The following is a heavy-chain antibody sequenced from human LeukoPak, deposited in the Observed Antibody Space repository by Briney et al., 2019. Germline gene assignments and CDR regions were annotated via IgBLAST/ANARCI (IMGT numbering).Heavy chain of an antibody. CDR3: ARDYSSSSGWYFDL. CDR1: GGSISSYY. D-gene: IGHD6-13*01. Sequence: SETLSLTCTVSGGSISSYYWSWIRQPPGKGLEWIGYIYYSGSTNYNPSLKSRVTISVDTSKNQFSLKLSSVTAADTAVYYCARDYSSSSGWYFDLWGRGTLVTVSS. V-gene: IGHV4-59*12. J-gene: IGHJ2*01. CDR2: IYYSGST.